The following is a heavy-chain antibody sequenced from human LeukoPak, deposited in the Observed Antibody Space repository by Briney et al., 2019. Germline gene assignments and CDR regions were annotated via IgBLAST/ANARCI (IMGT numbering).Heavy chain of an antibody. J-gene: IGHJ3*02. V-gene: IGHV4-59*01. Sequence: SETLSLTCTVSGGSISSYYWSWIRQPPGKGLEWIGYIYYSGSTNYNPSLKSRVTISVDTSKNQFSLKLSSVTAADTAVYYCARGVYYDSSGYYFGSYDAFDIWGQGTMVTVSS. CDR2: IYYSGST. D-gene: IGHD3-22*01. CDR1: GGSISSYY. CDR3: ARGVYYDSSGYYFGSYDAFDI.